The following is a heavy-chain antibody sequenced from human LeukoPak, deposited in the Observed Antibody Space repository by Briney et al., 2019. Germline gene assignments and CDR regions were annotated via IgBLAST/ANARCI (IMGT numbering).Heavy chain of an antibody. V-gene: IGHV1-2*06. D-gene: IGHD2-2*01. CDR1: GYTFTGYY. CDR2: INPNSGGT. CDR3: AGVSSIVVVPAALGYGMDV. Sequence: ASVKVSCKASGYTFTGYYMHWVRQAPGRGLEWMGRINPNSGGTNYAQKFQGRVTMTRDTSISTAYMELSRLRSDDTAVYYCAGVSSIVVVPAALGYGMDVWGQGTTVTVSS. J-gene: IGHJ6*02.